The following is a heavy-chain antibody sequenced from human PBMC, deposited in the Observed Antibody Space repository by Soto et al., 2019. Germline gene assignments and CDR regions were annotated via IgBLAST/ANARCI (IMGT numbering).Heavy chain of an antibody. V-gene: IGHV3-23*01. CDR2: IAGKT. Sequence: GGSLRLSCATSGFTLSNSVMSWVRQAPGKGLEWVSTIAGKTYYSDSVKGRFTISRDNSQSTLYLQLNSLRAEDTAVYYCARKIDVPTGMLDHWGQGTLVTVSS. D-gene: IGHD1-1*01. J-gene: IGHJ4*02. CDR3: ARKIDVPTGMLDH. CDR1: GFTLSNSV.